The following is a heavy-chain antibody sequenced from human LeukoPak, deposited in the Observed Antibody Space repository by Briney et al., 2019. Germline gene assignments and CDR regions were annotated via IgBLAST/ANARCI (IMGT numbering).Heavy chain of an antibody. CDR3: VKRAPG. J-gene: IGHJ4*02. CDR2: TSSNGGST. V-gene: IGHV3-64D*06. Sequence: GGSLRLSCSASGFTFSSYAMHWVRQAPGKGLEYVSATSSNGGSTYYADSVKGRFTISRDNSKNTLYLQMSSLRAEDTAVYYCVKRAPGWGQGTLVTVSS. CDR1: GFTFSSYA.